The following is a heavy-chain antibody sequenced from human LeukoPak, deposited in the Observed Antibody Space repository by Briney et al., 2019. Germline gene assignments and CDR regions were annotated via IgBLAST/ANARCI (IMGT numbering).Heavy chain of an antibody. CDR3: AREGRVVNDAFDI. D-gene: IGHD2-15*01. V-gene: IGHV3-21*01. CDR1: GFTFINYG. J-gene: IGHJ3*02. Sequence: GGSLRLSCAGSGFTFINYGMIWVRQAPGKGLEWVSSVSGSGTSTHYADSVKGRFTISRDNAKNSLYLQMNSLRAEDTAVYYCAREGRVVNDAFDIWGQGTMVTVSS. CDR2: VSGSGTST.